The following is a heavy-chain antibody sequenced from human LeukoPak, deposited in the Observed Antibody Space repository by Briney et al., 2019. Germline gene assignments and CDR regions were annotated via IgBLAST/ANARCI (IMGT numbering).Heavy chain of an antibody. J-gene: IGHJ3*02. Sequence: PGGSLRLSCAASGFTFDDYAMHWVRQAPGKGLEWVSVIYSGGSTYYADSVKGRFTISRDNSKDTLYLQMNSLRAEDTAVYYCARDSGLGYSSAFDIWGQGTMVTVSS. CDR3: ARDSGLGYSSAFDI. CDR2: IYSGGST. CDR1: GFTFDDYA. V-gene: IGHV3-66*01. D-gene: IGHD5-18*01.